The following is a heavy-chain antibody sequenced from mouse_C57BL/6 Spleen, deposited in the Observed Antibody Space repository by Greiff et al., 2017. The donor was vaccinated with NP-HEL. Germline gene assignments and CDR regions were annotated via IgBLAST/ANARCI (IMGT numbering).Heavy chain of an antibody. J-gene: IGHJ2*01. CDR2: IYPGSGST. Sequence: QVHVKQPGAELVKPGASVKMSCKASGYTFTSYWITWVKQRPGQGLEWIGDIYPGSGSTNYNEKFKSKATLTVDTSSSTAYMQLSSLTSEDSAVYYCAREVNYFDYWGQGTTLTVSS. CDR1: GYTFTSYW. V-gene: IGHV1-55*01. CDR3: AREVNYFDY.